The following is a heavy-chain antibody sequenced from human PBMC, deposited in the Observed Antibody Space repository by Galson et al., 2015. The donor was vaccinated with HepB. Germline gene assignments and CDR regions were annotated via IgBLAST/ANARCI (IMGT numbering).Heavy chain of an antibody. CDR3: ARARYTSSPPHP. J-gene: IGHJ5*02. CDR2: IGANNGNP. V-gene: IGHV1-18*01. Sequence: SVKVSCKASGFSLSNFGITWVRQAPGQGLEWMGWIGANNGNPNFAQNFQSRLTVTTDTSTKTAYMELSGLRSDDTAVYYCARARYTSSPPHPWGRGTLVTVSS. CDR1: GFSLSNFG. D-gene: IGHD2-2*02.